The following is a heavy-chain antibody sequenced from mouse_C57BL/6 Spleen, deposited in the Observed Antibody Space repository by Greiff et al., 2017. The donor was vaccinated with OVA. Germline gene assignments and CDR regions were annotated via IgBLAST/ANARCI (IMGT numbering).Heavy chain of an antibody. CDR2: IRSKSNNYAT. D-gene: IGHD1-1*01. CDR3: VRHAPTGGFDY. V-gene: IGHV10-1*01. J-gene: IGHJ2*01. CDR1: GFSFNTYA. Sequence: EVKLMESGGGLVQPKGSLKLSCAASGFSFNTYAMNWVRQAPGKGLEWVARIRSKSNNYATYYADSVKDRFTISRDDSESMLYLQMNNLKTEDTAMYYCVRHAPTGGFDYWGQGTTLTVSS.